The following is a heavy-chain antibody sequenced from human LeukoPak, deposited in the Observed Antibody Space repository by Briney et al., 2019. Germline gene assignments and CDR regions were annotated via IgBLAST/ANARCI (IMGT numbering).Heavy chain of an antibody. D-gene: IGHD6-13*01. CDR3: ATSSSSWYYFDY. J-gene: IGHJ4*02. CDR2: ISGSGGST. V-gene: IGHV3-23*01. Sequence: GGSLRLSCAASGFTFSSYAMSWVRQAPGKGLEWVSAISGSGGSTYYADSVKGRFTTPRDNSKNTLYLQMNSLRAEDTAVYYCATSSSSWYYFDYWGQGTLVTVSS. CDR1: GFTFSSYA.